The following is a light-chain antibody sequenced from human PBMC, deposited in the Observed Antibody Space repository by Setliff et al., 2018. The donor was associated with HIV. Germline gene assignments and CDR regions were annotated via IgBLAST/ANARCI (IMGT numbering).Light chain of an antibody. V-gene: IGLV1-40*03. CDR1: SSNIGAGFD. CDR2: VNT. Sequence: PGQRVTISCTGDSSNIGAGFDVHWYQQLPGTAPKVLIFVNTKRPSGVPDRFSGSKSGASASLAITGLQAEDEGDYYCQSSDSSLSGYVFGGGTKVTVL. CDR3: QSSDSSLSGYV. J-gene: IGLJ1*01.